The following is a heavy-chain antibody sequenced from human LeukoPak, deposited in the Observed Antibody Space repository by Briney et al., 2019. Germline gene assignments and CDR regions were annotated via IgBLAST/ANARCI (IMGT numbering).Heavy chain of an antibody. CDR3: ARHGDIVVVPVDY. Sequence: SETLSLTCTVSGYSISSGYYWGWIRQPPGKGLEWIGSIYHSGSTYYNPSLKSRVTISVDTSKNQFSLKLSSVTAADTAVYYCARHGDIVVVPVDYWGQGTLVTVSS. J-gene: IGHJ4*02. CDR2: IYHSGST. D-gene: IGHD2-2*01. CDR1: GYSISSGYY. V-gene: IGHV4-38-2*02.